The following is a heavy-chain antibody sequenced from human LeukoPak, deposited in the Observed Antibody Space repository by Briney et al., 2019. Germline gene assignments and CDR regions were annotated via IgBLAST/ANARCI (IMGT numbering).Heavy chain of an antibody. Sequence: TGGSLRLSCAASGFTLSSNYMSWVRQAPGEGLGWGSVIYSGGSTYYADFVKGRFTISRDHSKNTLYLQMNSLRAEDTAVYYCAIDGLYSSSWLGDYWGEGTLVTVSS. D-gene: IGHD6-13*01. J-gene: IGHJ4*02. CDR3: AIDGLYSSSWLGDY. V-gene: IGHV3-66*01. CDR2: IYSGGST. CDR1: GFTLSSNY.